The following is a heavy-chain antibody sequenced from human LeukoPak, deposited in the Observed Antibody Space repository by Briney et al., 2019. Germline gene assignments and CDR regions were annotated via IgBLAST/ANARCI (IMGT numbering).Heavy chain of an antibody. D-gene: IGHD2-2*01. V-gene: IGHV3-30*02. CDR2: IRNDGSNK. CDR1: GFTFNNYW. J-gene: IGHJ4*02. CDR3: AKDQSSFCSRSSCYALHY. Sequence: GGSLRLSCAASGFTFNNYWMWWVRQASGKGLEWVAFIRNDGSNKYYADSVKGRFTISRENSKNTLYLQINSLRAEETAVYYCAKDQSSFCSRSSCYALHYWGQGTLVTVSS.